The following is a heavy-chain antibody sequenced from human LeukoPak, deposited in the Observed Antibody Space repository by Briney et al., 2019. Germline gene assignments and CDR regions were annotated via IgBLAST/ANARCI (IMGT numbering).Heavy chain of an antibody. Sequence: SQTLSLTRSVSVASINGYFWNGVRHTPEKRLDWIGYVSHTGATTSKPTLQNRVSNTIGTAKSEISLTMTAVTAADSALYFCARDRRGSFYTFDLWGPGTIVCVS. CDR3: ARDRRGSFYTFDL. J-gene: IGHJ3*01. V-gene: IGHV4-59*01. D-gene: IGHD3-16*01. CDR2: VSHTGAT. CDR1: VASINGYF.